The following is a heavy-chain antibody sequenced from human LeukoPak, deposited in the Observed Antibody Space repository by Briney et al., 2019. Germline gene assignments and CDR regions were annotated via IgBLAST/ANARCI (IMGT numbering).Heavy chain of an antibody. CDR1: GYSFTSYA. J-gene: IGHJ4*02. V-gene: IGHV1-3*01. D-gene: IGHD6-25*01. Sequence: ASVKVSSKASGYSFTSYALHWVRQAPGQRLEWMGWINAGNGNTEYSQRFLDRVTITRDTSASTAYIELSSLRTEDTAVYYCARGVSGLDYWGQGTLVTVSS. CDR2: INAGNGNT. CDR3: ARGVSGLDY.